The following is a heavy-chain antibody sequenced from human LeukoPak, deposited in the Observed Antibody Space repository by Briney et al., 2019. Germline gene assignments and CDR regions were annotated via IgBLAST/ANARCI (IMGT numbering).Heavy chain of an antibody. CDR1: GGSFSGYY. CDR3: ASGTGTTLYGMDV. CDR2: INHSGST. V-gene: IGHV4-34*01. Sequence: PSETLSLTCAVYGGSFSGYYWSWIRQPPGKGLEWIGEINHSGSTNYNPSLKSRVTISVDTSKNQFSLKLSSVTAADTAVYYCASGTGTTLYGMDVWGQGTTVTVSS. D-gene: IGHD1-7*01. J-gene: IGHJ6*02.